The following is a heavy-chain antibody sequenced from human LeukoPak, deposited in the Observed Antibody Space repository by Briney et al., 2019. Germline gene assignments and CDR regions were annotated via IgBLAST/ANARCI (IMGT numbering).Heavy chain of an antibody. CDR2: ITGSGKST. D-gene: IGHD6-19*01. CDR3: AKERGTGWYGEFDY. J-gene: IGHJ4*02. CDR1: GFAFTNYA. V-gene: IGHV3-23*01. Sequence: GGPLRLSCAASGFAFTNYAMNWVRQAPGKGLEWVSGITGSGKSTYYADSVKGRFTVSRDNSKNTLYLQMNSLRAADTALYYCAKERGTGWYGEFDYWGQGTLVTVSS.